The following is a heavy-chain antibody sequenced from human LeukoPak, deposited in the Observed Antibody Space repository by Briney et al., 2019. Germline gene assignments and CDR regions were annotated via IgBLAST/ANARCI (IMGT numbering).Heavy chain of an antibody. J-gene: IGHJ4*02. Sequence: SVKVSCKASGGTFSSYAIIWVRQAPGQGLEWMGRIIPIFGTANYAQKFQGRVTITTDESTSTAYMELSSLRSEDTAVYYCARVGGYSYGSHFDYWGQGTLVTVSS. V-gene: IGHV1-69*05. CDR1: GGTFSSYA. D-gene: IGHD5-18*01. CDR2: IIPIFGTA. CDR3: ARVGGYSYGSHFDY.